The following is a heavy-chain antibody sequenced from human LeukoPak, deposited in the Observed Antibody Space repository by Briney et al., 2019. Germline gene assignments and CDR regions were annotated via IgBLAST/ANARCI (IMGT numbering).Heavy chain of an antibody. CDR3: ASESTYYYGSGSLISYYYYMDV. CDR2: IYYSVST. Sequence: SQTLSLTCTVSGGSISSSSYYWGWIRQPPGKGLEWIGSIYYSVSTYYNPSLKSRVTISVDTSKNQFSLKLSSVTAADTAVYYCASESTYYYGSGSLISYYYYMDVWGKGTTVTISS. D-gene: IGHD3-10*01. CDR1: GGSISSSSYY. V-gene: IGHV4-39*07. J-gene: IGHJ6*03.